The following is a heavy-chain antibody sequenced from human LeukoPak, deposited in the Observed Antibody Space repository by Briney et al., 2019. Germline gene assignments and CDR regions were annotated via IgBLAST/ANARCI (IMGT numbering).Heavy chain of an antibody. J-gene: IGHJ4*02. CDR2: IYYSGST. CDR3: VRLVGGDIDY. V-gene: IGHV4-30-4*01. CDR1: GGSISSGDYY. D-gene: IGHD5-12*01. Sequence: SQTLSPTCTVSGGSISSGDYYWSWIRQPPGKGLEWIGYIYYSGSTYYNPSLKSRVTISVDTSKNQFSLELSSVTAEDTAVYYCVRLVGGDIDYWGQGTLVTVSS.